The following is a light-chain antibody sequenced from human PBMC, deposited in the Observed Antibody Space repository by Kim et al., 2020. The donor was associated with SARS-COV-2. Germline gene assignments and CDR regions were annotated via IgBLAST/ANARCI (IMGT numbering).Light chain of an antibody. J-gene: IGLJ2*01. CDR2: DVS. Sequence: GQSITISCTRTSSDVGGYIYVSWYHQQPGQAPKLMIYDVSARPSGVSNRFSGSKSGNTAYLTISGLQAEDEADYYCSSYTSSSTLVFGGGTQLTVL. CDR1: SSDVGGYIY. V-gene: IGLV2-14*03. CDR3: SSYTSSSTLV.